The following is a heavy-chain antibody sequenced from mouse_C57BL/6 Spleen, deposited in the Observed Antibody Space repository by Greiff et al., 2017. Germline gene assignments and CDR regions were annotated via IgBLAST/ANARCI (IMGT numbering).Heavy chain of an antibody. CDR1: GFTFSDYG. D-gene: IGHD1-1*01. CDR3: AKGGDTTVVATLDWYFNV. J-gene: IGHJ1*03. Sequence: DVQLVESGGGLVKPGGSLKLSCAASGFTFSDYGMHWVRQAPEKGLEWVAYISSGSSTIYYADTVKGRFTISRDNAKNTLSLQMTSLRSEDTAMYYCAKGGDTTVVATLDWYFNVWGTGTTVTVSS. CDR2: ISSGSSTI. V-gene: IGHV5-17*01.